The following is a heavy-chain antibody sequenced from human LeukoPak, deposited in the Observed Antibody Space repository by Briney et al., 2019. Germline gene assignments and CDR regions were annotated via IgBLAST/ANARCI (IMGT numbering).Heavy chain of an antibody. CDR1: GGSINYNY. D-gene: IGHD3-22*01. J-gene: IGHJ2*01. V-gene: IGHV4-4*07. CDR2: ISASGST. Sequence: TSETLSLTCTVSGGSINYNYWSWIRQPAGRGLEWLGRISASGSTNYKPSLKSQLTMSVDTSNNQLSLKMTSVPAADTAVYYCARIHRRADASRHYYEVLYFDLWGRGTMVSV. CDR3: ARIHRRADASRHYYEVLYFDL.